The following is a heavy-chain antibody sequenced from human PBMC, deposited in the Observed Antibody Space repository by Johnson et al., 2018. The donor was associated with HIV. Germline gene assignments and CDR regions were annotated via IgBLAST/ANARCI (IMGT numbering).Heavy chain of an antibody. CDR2: ISYDGSNK. CDR3: ARVRRSGWFDNDAFDF. CDR1: GFTFSSYA. V-gene: IGHV3-30-3*01. Sequence: QVQVVESGGGVVQPGRSLRLSCAASGFTFSSYAMHWVRQAPGKGLEWVAVISYDGSNKYYTDSVKGRFTIARDNSKNTVFLLLNSLRTEDTAVYYCARVRRSGWFDNDAFDFWGQGTMVTVSS. D-gene: IGHD6-19*01. J-gene: IGHJ3*01.